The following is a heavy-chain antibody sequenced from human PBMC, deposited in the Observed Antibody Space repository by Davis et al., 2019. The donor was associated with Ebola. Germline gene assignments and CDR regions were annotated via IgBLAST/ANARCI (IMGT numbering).Heavy chain of an antibody. D-gene: IGHD4-17*01. CDR1: GFTFSSYW. CDR2: ISSSSSTT. CDR3: ARDPTVTPGYYGMDV. Sequence: GESLKISCAASGFTFSSYWMNWVRQAPGKGLEWVSYISSSSSTTYYADSVKGRFTISRDNAKNSLYLQMNSLRAEDTAVYYCARDPTVTPGYYGMDVWGQGTTVTVSS. J-gene: IGHJ6*02. V-gene: IGHV3-48*04.